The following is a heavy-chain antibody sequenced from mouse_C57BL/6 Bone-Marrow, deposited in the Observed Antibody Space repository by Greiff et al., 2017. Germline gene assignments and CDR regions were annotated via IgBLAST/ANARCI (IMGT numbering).Heavy chain of an antibody. CDR3: ARRGYVHYYAMDY. CDR2: ISSGGSYT. Sequence: EVMLVESGGDLVKPGGSLKLSCAASGFTFSSYGMSWVRQTPDKRLEWVATISSGGSYTYYPDSVKGRFTISRDNAKNTLYLQMSSLKSEDTAMYYCARRGYVHYYAMDYWGQGTSVTVSS. D-gene: IGHD2-2*01. J-gene: IGHJ4*01. CDR1: GFTFSSYG. V-gene: IGHV5-6*02.